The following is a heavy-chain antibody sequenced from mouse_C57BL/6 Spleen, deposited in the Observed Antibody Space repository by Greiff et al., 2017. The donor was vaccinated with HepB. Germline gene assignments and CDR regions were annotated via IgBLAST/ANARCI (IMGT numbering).Heavy chain of an antibody. CDR2: IYPRSGNT. D-gene: IGHD1-1*01. CDR1: GYTFTSYG. Sequence: QLQQSGAELARPGASVKLSCKASGYTFTSYGISWVKQRTGQGLEWIGEIYPRSGNTYYNEKFKGKATLTADKSSSTAYMELRSLTSEDSAVYFCALYYYGSSYVGDYWGQGTTLTVSS. CDR3: ALYYYGSSYVGDY. V-gene: IGHV1-81*01. J-gene: IGHJ2*01.